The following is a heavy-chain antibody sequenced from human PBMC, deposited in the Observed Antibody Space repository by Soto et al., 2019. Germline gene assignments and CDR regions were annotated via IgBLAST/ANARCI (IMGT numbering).Heavy chain of an antibody. J-gene: IGHJ5*02. CDR1: GFTVSSNY. CDR2: IYSGGST. D-gene: IGHD1-26*01. V-gene: IGHV3-66*01. Sequence: EVQLVESGGGLVQPGGSLRLSCAASGFTVSSNYMSWVRQAPGKGLEWGSLIYSGGSTYYADSVKGRFTISRDNSMNTLYLQMNRLRAEDTAVYYCATGWDPNWFDPWGQGTLVTVSS. CDR3: ATGWDPNWFDP.